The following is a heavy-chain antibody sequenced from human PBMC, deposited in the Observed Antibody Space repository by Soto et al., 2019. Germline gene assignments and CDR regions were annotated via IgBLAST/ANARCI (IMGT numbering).Heavy chain of an antibody. Sequence: GGSLRLSCAASGFTFSSYAMHWVRQAPGKGLEWVAVISYDGSNKYYADSVKGRFTISRDNSKNTLYLQMNSLRAEDTAVYYCARDWVGYFDYWGQGTLVTVSS. CDR3: ARDWVGYFDY. V-gene: IGHV3-30-3*01. CDR1: GFTFSSYA. CDR2: ISYDGSNK. J-gene: IGHJ4*02. D-gene: IGHD1-26*01.